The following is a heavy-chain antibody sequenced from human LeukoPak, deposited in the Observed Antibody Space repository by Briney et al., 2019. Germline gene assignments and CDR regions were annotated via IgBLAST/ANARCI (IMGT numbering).Heavy chain of an antibody. CDR2: IKTDGSEK. Sequence: GSLSLSSAASGFTFRSHWMTWVRQAPGQGLEWVANIKTDGSEKFYMDALKGRFTISRDNAKSTMYLQMSSLRAEDTAVYYCVRFRRDYYYGLDVWGQGTTVTVSS. J-gene: IGHJ6*02. CDR1: GFTFRSHW. V-gene: IGHV3-7*01. CDR3: VRFRRDYYYGLDV.